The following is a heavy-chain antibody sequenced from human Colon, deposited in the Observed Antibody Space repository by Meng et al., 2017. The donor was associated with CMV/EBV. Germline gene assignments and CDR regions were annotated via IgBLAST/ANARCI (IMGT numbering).Heavy chain of an antibody. J-gene: IGHJ4*02. D-gene: IGHD2-21*01. CDR2: IHWDDDK. CDR1: GSSLTTTGGG. Sequence: ITLKESGPGLVKPPPTLTLTCTFSGSSLTTTGGGGAWGRQPQGKAQEFVAIIHWDDDKRYSPSLKNRLNIAKDTSKHQVVLSMTDLAPADTGTFYWGRDSMTILTDWGQGALVTVSS. CDR3: GRDSMTILTD. V-gene: IGHV2-5*02.